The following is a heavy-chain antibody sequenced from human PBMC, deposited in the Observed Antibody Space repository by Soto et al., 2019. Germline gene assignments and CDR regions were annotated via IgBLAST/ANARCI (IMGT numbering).Heavy chain of an antibody. CDR2: TYYRSKWYN. D-gene: IGHD2-15*01. J-gene: IGHJ5*02. V-gene: IGHV6-1*01. CDR1: GDSVSSNSAA. CDR3: ARDAPIGGYCSGGSCLKYNWFDP. Sequence: SQTLSLTCAISGDSVSSNSAAWNWIRQSPSRGLEWLGRTYYRSKWYNDYAVSVKSRITINPDTSKNQFSLQLSSVTPEDTAVYYCARDAPIGGYCSGGSCLKYNWFDPWGQGTLVTVSS.